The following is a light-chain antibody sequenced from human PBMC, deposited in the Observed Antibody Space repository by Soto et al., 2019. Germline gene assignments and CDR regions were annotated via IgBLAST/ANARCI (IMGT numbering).Light chain of an antibody. Sequence: DIQMTQSPSTLSASVGDRVTITCRASQSISSWLAWYQQKPGKAPKLLIYKASSLESGVPSRCSGSGSGTEFTLTISSLQPDDFATYYFQQYNSLWTFGQGTKVEIK. CDR1: QSISSW. V-gene: IGKV1-5*03. CDR2: KAS. CDR3: QQYNSLWT. J-gene: IGKJ1*01.